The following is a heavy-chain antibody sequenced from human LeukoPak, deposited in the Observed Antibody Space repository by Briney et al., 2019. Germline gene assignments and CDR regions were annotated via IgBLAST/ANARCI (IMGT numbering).Heavy chain of an antibody. Sequence: PGGSLRLSCAASGFSFDENAIHWVRQAPGKGLEWVSAISGSGGSTYYADSVKGRFTISRDNSKNTLYLQMNSLRAEDTAVYYCAKDDSSGYYLGDYWGQGTLVTVSS. CDR3: AKDDSSGYYLGDY. J-gene: IGHJ4*02. D-gene: IGHD3-22*01. CDR1: GFSFDENA. V-gene: IGHV3-23*01. CDR2: ISGSGGST.